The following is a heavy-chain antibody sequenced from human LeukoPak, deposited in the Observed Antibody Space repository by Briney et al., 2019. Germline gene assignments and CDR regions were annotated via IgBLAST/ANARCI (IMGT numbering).Heavy chain of an antibody. J-gene: IGHJ4*02. CDR3: ARIYDFWSGSCFDY. D-gene: IGHD3-3*01. Sequence: PSETLSLTCAVSGGSISSGGYSWSWIRQPPGKGLEWIGYIFHSGSTYYNPSLKSRVTISVDRSKNQFSLKLSSVTAADTAVYYCARIYDFWSGSCFDYWGQGTLVTVSS. CDR2: IFHSGST. CDR1: GGSISSGGYS. V-gene: IGHV4-30-2*01.